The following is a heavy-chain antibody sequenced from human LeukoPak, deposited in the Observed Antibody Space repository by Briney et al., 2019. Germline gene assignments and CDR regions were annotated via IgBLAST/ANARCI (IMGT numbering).Heavy chain of an antibody. Sequence: PSETLSLTCTVSGGSISSGGYYWSWIHQHPGKGLEWIGYIYYSGSTYYNPSLKSRVTTSVDTSKNQFSLKLSSVTAADTAVYYCARETLGYCTNGVCYVIDYWGQGTLVNVSS. V-gene: IGHV4-31*03. D-gene: IGHD2-8*01. CDR2: IYYSGST. J-gene: IGHJ4*02. CDR3: ARETLGYCTNGVCYVIDY. CDR1: GGSISSGGYY.